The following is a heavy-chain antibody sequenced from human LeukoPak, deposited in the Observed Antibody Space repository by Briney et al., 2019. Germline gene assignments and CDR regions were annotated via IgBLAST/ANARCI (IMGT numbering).Heavy chain of an antibody. CDR3: ARDGGGRYGTTLLDY. J-gene: IGHJ4*02. CDR2: INAANGNI. D-gene: IGHD1/OR15-1a*01. CDR1: GYTFSRYG. V-gene: IGHV1-3*01. Sequence: ASVKVSCKASGYTFSRYGMHWVRQAPGQRLECMGWINAANGNIKYSPSFQGRVTFTGDISASTVYMEMSSLRSEDTALYYCARDGGGRYGTTLLDYWGQGTLVTVSS.